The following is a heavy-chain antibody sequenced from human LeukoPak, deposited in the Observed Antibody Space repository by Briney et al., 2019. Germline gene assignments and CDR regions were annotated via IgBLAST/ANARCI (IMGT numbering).Heavy chain of an antibody. CDR1: GFTFSSYE. V-gene: IGHV3-48*03. CDR2: ISSSGSTI. Sequence: QPGGSLGLSCAASGFTFSSYEMNWVRQAPGKGLEWVSYISSSGSTIYYADSVKGRFTISRDSAKNSLYLRMNSLRAEDTAVYYCAREPRMVVHFDYWGQGTLVTVSS. J-gene: IGHJ4*02. D-gene: IGHD2-15*01. CDR3: AREPRMVVHFDY.